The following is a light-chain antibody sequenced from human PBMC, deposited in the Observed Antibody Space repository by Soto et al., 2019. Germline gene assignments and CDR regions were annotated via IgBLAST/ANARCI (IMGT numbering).Light chain of an antibody. J-gene: IGKJ4*01. V-gene: IGKV3-11*01. CDR2: DAS. CDR3: QQRSNWPPEVT. Sequence: EIVLTQSPATLSLSPGERATLSCRASQSVSSYLAWYQQKPGQAPRLLIYDASNRATGIPARFSGSGSGTDFTLTISSLEPEDSAVYYCQQRSNWPPEVTFGGGTKVDIK. CDR1: QSVSSY.